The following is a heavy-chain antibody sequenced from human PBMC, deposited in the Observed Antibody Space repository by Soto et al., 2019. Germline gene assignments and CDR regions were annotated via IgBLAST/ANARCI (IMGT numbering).Heavy chain of an antibody. V-gene: IGHV3-49*04. CDR2: IRNKPYDGTT. D-gene: IGHD2-2*02. CDR1: VITFGDNA. J-gene: IGHJ4*02. Sequence: SLILSCTVSVITFGDNAMSWVRQAPGKGLGWVAFIRNKPYDGTTEYAASVKGRFTISRDDYKSFVYLQMNSLKIEDTVFYYCTRKGYCSSSSCYISSPPPDYWGRGTLVTVSS. CDR3: TRKGYCSSSSCYISSPPPDY.